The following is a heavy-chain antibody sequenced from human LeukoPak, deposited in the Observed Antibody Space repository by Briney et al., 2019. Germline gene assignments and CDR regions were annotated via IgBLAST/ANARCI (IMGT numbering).Heavy chain of an antibody. CDR2: IIPIFGTA. CDR3: ASSSAAGPPDY. V-gene: IGHV1-69*13. Sequence: VASVKVSCKASGGTFSSYAISWVRQAPGQGLEWMGGIIPIFGTANYAQKFQGRVTITADESTSTAYMELSSLRSEDTAVYYCASSSAAGPPDYWGQGTLVTVSS. CDR1: GGTFSSYA. D-gene: IGHD6-13*01. J-gene: IGHJ4*02.